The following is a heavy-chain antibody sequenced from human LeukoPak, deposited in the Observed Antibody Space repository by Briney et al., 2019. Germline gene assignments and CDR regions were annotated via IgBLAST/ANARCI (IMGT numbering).Heavy chain of an antibody. CDR1: GFTFSNDW. J-gene: IGHJ4*02. CDR2: LNQDGSER. Sequence: GGSLRLSCAASGFTFSNDWMTWVRQAPGKGLEWVANLNQDGSERYYVDSVRGRFTISRDNAKNSLFLQMNSLRAEDTAVYYCARGGSYDNSYWGQGTLVTVSS. CDR3: ARGGSYDNSY. V-gene: IGHV3-7*01. D-gene: IGHD3-10*01.